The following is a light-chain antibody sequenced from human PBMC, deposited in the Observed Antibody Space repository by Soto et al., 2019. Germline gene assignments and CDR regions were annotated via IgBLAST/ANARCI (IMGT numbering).Light chain of an antibody. V-gene: IGKV3-20*01. CDR2: GSS. CDR1: QSVSSSY. CDR3: QQYDDSSVI. J-gene: IGKJ5*01. Sequence: EIVMTQSPGTLSLSPGERATLSCRASQSVSSSYLAWYQQKPGQAPRLLVYGSSNRATGIPDRFSGSGSVRDFTLTIDRLESGDSAVYYCQQYDDSSVIFGQGTRLENK.